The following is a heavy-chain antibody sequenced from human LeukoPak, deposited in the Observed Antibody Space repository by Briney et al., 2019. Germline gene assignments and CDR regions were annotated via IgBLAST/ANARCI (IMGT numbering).Heavy chain of an antibody. Sequence: PSETLSLTCAVYGGSFSGYYWSWIRQPPGKGLEWIGEINHSGSTNYNPSLKSRVTISVDTSKNQFSLKLSSVTAADTAVYYCARDSELLFDYWGQGTLVTVSS. D-gene: IGHD4-23*01. CDR3: ARDSELLFDY. CDR2: INHSGST. J-gene: IGHJ4*02. CDR1: GGSFSGYY. V-gene: IGHV4-34*01.